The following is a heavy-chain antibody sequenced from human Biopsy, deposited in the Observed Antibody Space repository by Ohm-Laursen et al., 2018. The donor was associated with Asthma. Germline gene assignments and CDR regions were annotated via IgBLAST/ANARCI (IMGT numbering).Heavy chain of an antibody. J-gene: IGHJ5*02. Sequence: TLSFTCTVSGGSISSDYWSWLRQSPGKGLEWIGYIHNSGNTNYNPSLKGRVTISLDTSKNHFSLRLSFATAADTAVYFCARGQGRGIQLWSLDPWGQGILVTVSS. CDR3: ARGQGRGIQLWSLDP. CDR2: IHNSGNT. D-gene: IGHD5-18*01. V-gene: IGHV4-59*01. CDR1: GGSISSDY.